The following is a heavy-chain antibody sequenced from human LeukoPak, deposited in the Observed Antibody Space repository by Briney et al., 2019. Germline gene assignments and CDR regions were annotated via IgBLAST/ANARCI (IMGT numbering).Heavy chain of an antibody. CDR1: GFTFSSYG. D-gene: IGHD6-13*01. Sequence: GRSLRLSCAASGFTFSSYGMHWVRQAPGKRLEWVAGIWYDGTNKYYADSVKGRFTISRDNSKNTLYLQMNSLRAEDTAVYYCASAIAAAGIMSWFDPWGQGTLVTVSS. CDR3: ASAIAAAGIMSWFDP. CDR2: IWYDGTNK. V-gene: IGHV3-33*01. J-gene: IGHJ5*02.